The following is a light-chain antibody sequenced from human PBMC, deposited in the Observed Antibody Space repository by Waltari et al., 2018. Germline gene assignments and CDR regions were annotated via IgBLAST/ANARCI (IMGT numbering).Light chain of an antibody. Sequence: DIQMTQSPSSLSASVGDRVTITSQASQDISNYLNWYQQKPGKAPKLLIYDASNFETGVPSRFSGSGSGTDFTFTISSLQPEDIATYYCQQYDNLPFTFGPGTKVDIK. CDR3: QQYDNLPFT. CDR1: QDISNY. CDR2: DAS. V-gene: IGKV1-33*01. J-gene: IGKJ3*01.